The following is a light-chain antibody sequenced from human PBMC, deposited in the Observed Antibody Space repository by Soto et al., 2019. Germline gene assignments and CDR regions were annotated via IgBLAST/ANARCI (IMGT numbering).Light chain of an antibody. CDR1: QSIGSN. CDR2: AAS. Sequence: EIVMTQSPATLSVSPGERATLSCRASQSIGSNLAWYLQKPGQAPTLLIYAASTRATGFPARCSGSGSGTEFTLSISTLQSEDFAIYYCQQYDTWPLTFGGGTKVEI. J-gene: IGKJ4*01. CDR3: QQYDTWPLT. V-gene: IGKV3-15*01.